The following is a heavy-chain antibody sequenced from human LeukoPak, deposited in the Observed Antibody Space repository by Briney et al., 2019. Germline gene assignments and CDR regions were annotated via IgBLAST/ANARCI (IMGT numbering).Heavy chain of an antibody. J-gene: IGHJ4*02. CDR1: GFTFSSYV. V-gene: IGHV3-23*01. CDR3: ARGIYTSTSYYDS. CDR2: ISGDGNYT. D-gene: IGHD6-6*01. Sequence: GGSLRLSCAASGFTFSSYVMTWVRQAPGKGLAWVSTISGDGNYTYYVDSVKGRFTISRDNSKNTLYLQVNSLRAEDTAVYYCARGIYTSTSYYDSWGQGTLVTVSS.